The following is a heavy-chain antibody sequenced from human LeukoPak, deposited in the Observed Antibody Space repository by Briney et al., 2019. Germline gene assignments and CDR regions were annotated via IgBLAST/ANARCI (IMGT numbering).Heavy chain of an antibody. CDR3: ARDGHYGILTGYFQD. CDR1: GFTFTNYW. J-gene: IGHJ1*01. Sequence: GGSLRLSCAASGFTFTNYWMSWVRQAPGKGLEWVANIKQDGSDIFYVDSVKGRFTISRDNAKNSLYLQMNSLRAEDTAIYYCARDGHYGILTGYFQDWGQGTLITVSS. D-gene: IGHD3-9*01. CDR2: IKQDGSDI. V-gene: IGHV3-7*01.